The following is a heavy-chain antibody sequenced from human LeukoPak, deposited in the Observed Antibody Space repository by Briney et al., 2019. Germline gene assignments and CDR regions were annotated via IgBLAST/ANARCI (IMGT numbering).Heavy chain of an antibody. CDR1: GYTFTSYG. CDR2: ISAYNGNT. Sequence: ASVKVSCKASGYTFTSYGISWVRQAPGQGLEWMGWISAYNGNTNYAQKLQGRVTMTTDTSTSTAYMELRSLRPDDTAVYYCARDAHDFWSAADAFDIWGQGTMVTVSS. J-gene: IGHJ3*02. D-gene: IGHD3-3*01. CDR3: ARDAHDFWSAADAFDI. V-gene: IGHV1-18*01.